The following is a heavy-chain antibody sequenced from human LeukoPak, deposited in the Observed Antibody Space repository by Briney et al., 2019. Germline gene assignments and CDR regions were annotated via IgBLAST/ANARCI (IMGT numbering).Heavy chain of an antibody. CDR3: ARARRMDNFDY. CDR1: GGSISSGSYY. D-gene: IGHD3/OR15-3a*01. Sequence: SETLSLTCTVSGGSISSGSYYWSWIRQPAGKGLEWIGRIYTSGTTNYNPSLKSRVTISVDTSKNQFSLKLSSVTAADTAVYYCARARRMDNFDYWGQGTLVTVSS. V-gene: IGHV4-61*02. CDR2: IYTSGTT. J-gene: IGHJ4*02.